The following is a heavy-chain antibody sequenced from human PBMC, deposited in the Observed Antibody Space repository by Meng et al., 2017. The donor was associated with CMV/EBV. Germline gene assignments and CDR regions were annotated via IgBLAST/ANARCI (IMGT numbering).Heavy chain of an antibody. CDR2: ISAYNGNT. CDR3: ARDAVVPADAPFHY. CDR1: GYTFTGYY. J-gene: IGHJ4*02. D-gene: IGHD2-2*01. Sequence: QVPLVQLGAAVKHPGASVKVSCKASGYTFTGYYMHWVRQAPGQGLEWMGWISAYNGNTNYAQKLQGRVTMTTDTSTSTAYMELRSLRSDDTAVYYCARDAVVPADAPFHYWGQGTLVTVSS. V-gene: IGHV1-18*04.